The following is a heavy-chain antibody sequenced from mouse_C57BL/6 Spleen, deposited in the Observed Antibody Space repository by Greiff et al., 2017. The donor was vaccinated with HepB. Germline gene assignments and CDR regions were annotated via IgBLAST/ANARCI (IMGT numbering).Heavy chain of an antibody. Sequence: QVQPQQPGAELVKPGASVKLSCKASGYTFTSYWMHWVKQRPGQGLEWIGMIHPNSGSTNYNEKFKSKATLTVDKSSSTAYMQLSSLTSEDSAVYYCAREGVGGDFDYWGQGTTLTVSS. CDR3: AREGVGGDFDY. CDR2: IHPNSGST. D-gene: IGHD1-1*02. V-gene: IGHV1-64*01. J-gene: IGHJ2*01. CDR1: GYTFTSYW.